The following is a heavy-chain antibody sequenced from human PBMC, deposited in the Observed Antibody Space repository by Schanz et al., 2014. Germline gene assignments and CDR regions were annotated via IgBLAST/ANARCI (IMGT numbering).Heavy chain of an antibody. V-gene: IGHV3-23*01. Sequence: EVQLLESGGGLVRPGGSLRLSCAASGFTFSSYSMNWIRQAPGKGLEWVSALSGSGGSTYYADSVKGRFTISRDNSKNTLYLQMNSLRAEDTAVYYCARPRFDYGEVDYWGQGTLVTVSS. CDR2: LSGSGGST. D-gene: IGHD4-17*01. CDR3: ARPRFDYGEVDY. CDR1: GFTFSSYS. J-gene: IGHJ4*02.